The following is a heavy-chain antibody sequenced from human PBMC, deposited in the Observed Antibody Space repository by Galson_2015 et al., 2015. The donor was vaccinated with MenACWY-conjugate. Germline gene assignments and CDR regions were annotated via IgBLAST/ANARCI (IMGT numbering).Heavy chain of an antibody. V-gene: IGHV3-64D*06. D-gene: IGHD4-23*01. CDR3: VKTKLFLFDY. CDR2: ISSNGGTT. CDR1: GFTFSSYA. J-gene: IGHJ4*02. Sequence: SLRLSCAASGFTFSSYAMHWVRQAPGKGLEYVSAISSNGGTTYYTDSVKGRSTISRDNSKNTLYLQMSSLRAEDTAVYYCVKTKLFLFDYWGQGTLVTVSS.